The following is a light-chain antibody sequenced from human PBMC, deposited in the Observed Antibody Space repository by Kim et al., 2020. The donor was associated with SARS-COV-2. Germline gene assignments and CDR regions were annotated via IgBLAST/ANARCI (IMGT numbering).Light chain of an antibody. J-gene: IGLJ2*01. Sequence: GQRVTTSCSGSDSNIGNNYVSWYQQFPGTAPKLLIYDYNQRPTGIPDRFSGSKSGTSATLDITGLQPGDEADYYCGTWDTGLSAWVFGGGTQLTVL. CDR1: DSNIGNNY. CDR3: GTWDTGLSAWV. CDR2: DYN. V-gene: IGLV1-51*01.